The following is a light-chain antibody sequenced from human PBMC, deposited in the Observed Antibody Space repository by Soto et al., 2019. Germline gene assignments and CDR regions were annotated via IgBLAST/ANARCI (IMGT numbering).Light chain of an antibody. V-gene: IGKV1-8*01. CDR3: QQYETFSGT. CDR2: DAS. J-gene: IGKJ1*01. CDR1: QGISSY. Sequence: AIRMTQSPSSFSASPGDRVTITCRASQGISSYLAWYQQKPGEAPKLLIYDASALPRGVPSRFSGSGSGTKFTLTIASLQPDDFATYYCQQYETFSGTFGPGTKVDIK.